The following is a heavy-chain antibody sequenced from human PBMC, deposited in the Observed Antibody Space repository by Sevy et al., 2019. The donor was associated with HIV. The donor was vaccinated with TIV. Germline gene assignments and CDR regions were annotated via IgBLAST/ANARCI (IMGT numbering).Heavy chain of an antibody. CDR2: INPNSGGT. Sequence: ASVKVSCKASGYTFTGYYMHWVRQAPGQGLEWMGWINPNSGGTNYAQKFQGRVTMTRDTSISTAYMELSRLRSDDTAVYYCASACSSTSCYVYLFDYWGQETLVTVSS. V-gene: IGHV1-2*02. CDR3: ASACSSTSCYVYLFDY. J-gene: IGHJ4*02. CDR1: GYTFTGYY. D-gene: IGHD2-2*01.